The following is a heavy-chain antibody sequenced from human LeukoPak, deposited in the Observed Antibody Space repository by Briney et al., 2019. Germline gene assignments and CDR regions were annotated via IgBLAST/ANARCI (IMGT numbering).Heavy chain of an antibody. J-gene: IGHJ4*02. CDR2: IIPIFGTA. CDR3: AYYDSSGYYDY. D-gene: IGHD3-22*01. CDR1: GGTISSYA. V-gene: IGHV1-69*13. Sequence: SVKVSCKASGGTISSYAISWVRQAPGQGLEWMGGIIPIFGTANYAQKFQGRVTITADESTSTAYMELSSLRSEDTAVYYCAYYDSSGYYDYWGQGTLVTVSS.